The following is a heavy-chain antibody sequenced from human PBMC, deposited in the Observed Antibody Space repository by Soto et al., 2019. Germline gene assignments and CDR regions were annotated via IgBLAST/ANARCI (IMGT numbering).Heavy chain of an antibody. D-gene: IGHD3-10*01. Sequence: GASVKVSCKASGYTFTSYGISWVRQAPGQGLEWMGWISAYNGNTNYAQKLQGRVTMTTDTSTSTAYMELRSLRSDDTSVYYCTCGRATMVRGPHLDVWGKGTTVTVSS. V-gene: IGHV1-18*01. J-gene: IGHJ6*04. CDR2: ISAYNGNT. CDR3: TCGRATMVRGPHLDV. CDR1: GYTFTSYG.